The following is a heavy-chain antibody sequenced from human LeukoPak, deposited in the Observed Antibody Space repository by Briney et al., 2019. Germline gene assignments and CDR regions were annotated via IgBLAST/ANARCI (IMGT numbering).Heavy chain of an antibody. V-gene: IGHV3-21*01. D-gene: IGHD6-19*01. J-gene: IGHJ4*02. CDR1: GFTFSGST. CDR2: ISTSSSYI. Sequence: GSLRLSCAASGFTFSGSTMNWVRQAPGKGLEWVSFISTSSSYIYYADSVRGRFTISRDNAKNSLYLQMNSLRAEDTAVYYCARQQWLDGAYYFDYWGQGTLVTVSS. CDR3: ARQQWLDGAYYFDY.